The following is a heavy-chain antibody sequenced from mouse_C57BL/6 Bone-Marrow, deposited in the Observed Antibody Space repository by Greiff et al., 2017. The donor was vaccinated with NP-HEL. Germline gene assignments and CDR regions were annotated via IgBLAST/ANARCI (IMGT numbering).Heavy chain of an antibody. CDR3: ARPTVVYYYAMGY. D-gene: IGHD1-1*01. CDR2: IYPRDGST. Sequence: VQLQESGPELVKPGASVKLSCKASGYTFTSYDINWVKQRPGQGLEWIGWIYPRDGSTKSNEKFKGKATLTVDTSSSTAYMALPSLTSEESAVYFCARPTVVYYYAMGYGGQGTPVTFS. CDR1: GYTFTSYD. J-gene: IGHJ4*01. V-gene: IGHV1-85*01.